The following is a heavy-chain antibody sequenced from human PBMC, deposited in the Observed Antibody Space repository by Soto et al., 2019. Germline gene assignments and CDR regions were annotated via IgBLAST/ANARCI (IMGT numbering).Heavy chain of an antibody. D-gene: IGHD6-6*01. CDR1: GYTFTSYG. Sequence: QVHLVQSGAEVRKPGASVKVSCKGSGYTFTSYGIAWVRQAPGQGLEWMGWISAHNDNTNYAQKVQGRVTVTRDTSTSTAYMELRNLRSDDTAVYYCARGRDGDYWGQGVLVTVSS. J-gene: IGHJ4*02. V-gene: IGHV1-18*01. CDR3: ARGRDGDY. CDR2: ISAHNDNT.